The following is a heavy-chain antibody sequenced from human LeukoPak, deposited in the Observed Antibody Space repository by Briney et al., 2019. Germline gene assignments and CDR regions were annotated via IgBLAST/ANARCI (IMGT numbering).Heavy chain of an antibody. CDR1: GGSTSSVY. J-gene: IGHJ2*01. CDR2: VYNSGDT. Sequence: SETLSLTCTVSGGSTSSVYWSWIRQSPGKGLEWVGYVYNSGDTGKNPSLKSRVTILLDTSKNQCSLKLTSVSAADTAVYYCARLKLGAYFDLWGRGTLVTVSS. CDR3: ARLKLGAYFDL. D-gene: IGHD3-16*01. V-gene: IGHV4-59*08.